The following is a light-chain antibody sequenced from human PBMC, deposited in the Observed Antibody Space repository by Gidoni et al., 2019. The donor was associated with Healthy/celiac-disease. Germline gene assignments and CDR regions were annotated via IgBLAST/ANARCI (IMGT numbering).Light chain of an antibody. V-gene: IGKV1-27*01. J-gene: IGKJ1*01. CDR1: QGISNY. Sequence: DIQMTQSPSSLSASVGDRVTITCRASQGISNYLAWYQQKPGKVPKLLICAASTLQSGVPSRFSGSGSGTDFPLTIISLQPEDVATYYCQKYNSAPRTFGQGTKVEIK. CDR2: AAS. CDR3: QKYNSAPRT.